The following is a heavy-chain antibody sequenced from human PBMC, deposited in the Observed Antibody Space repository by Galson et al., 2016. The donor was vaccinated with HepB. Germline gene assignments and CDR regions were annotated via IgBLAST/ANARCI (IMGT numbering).Heavy chain of an antibody. D-gene: IGHD1-26*01. CDR2: IIPTFGTA. Sequence: SVKVSCKASGGTFSTYSFNWVRQAPGQGLGWLGGIIPTFGTANYAQRLKGRLTNTADEPTSTAYMELTSLRYEDTAVYYCAVGLGSGSHYFYYGLDAWGHGTTVTVSS. CDR1: GGTFSTYS. CDR3: AVGLGSGSHYFYYGLDA. V-gene: IGHV1-69*13. J-gene: IGHJ6*02.